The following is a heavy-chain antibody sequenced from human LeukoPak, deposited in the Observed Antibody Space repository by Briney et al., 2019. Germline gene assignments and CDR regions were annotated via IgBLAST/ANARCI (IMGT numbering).Heavy chain of an antibody. CDR3: TTGKSYDFWSGYPVRDAFDI. CDR2: IKGKTDGRTT. D-gene: IGHD3-3*01. CDR1: GFTFSNAW. J-gene: IGHJ3*02. V-gene: IGHV3-15*01. Sequence: GGXXRLSCAASGFTFSNAWMSWVRQARGKGGEGVGRIKGKTDGRTTDYAAPVQGIFPISTHYSQNTLYLQMNSLKTEDTAVYYFTTGKSYDFWSGYPVRDAFDIWGQGTMVTVSS.